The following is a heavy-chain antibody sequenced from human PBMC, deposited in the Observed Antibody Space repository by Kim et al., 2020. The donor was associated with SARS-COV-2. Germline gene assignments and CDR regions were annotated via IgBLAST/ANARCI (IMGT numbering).Heavy chain of an antibody. Sequence: YSDLMKDRFTISRDNSKNALYLQMNSLRAEDTAVYYCVKERITGWYDFDYWGQGTLVTVSS. CDR3: VKERITGWYDFDY. D-gene: IGHD6-19*01. V-gene: IGHV3-64D*09. J-gene: IGHJ4*02.